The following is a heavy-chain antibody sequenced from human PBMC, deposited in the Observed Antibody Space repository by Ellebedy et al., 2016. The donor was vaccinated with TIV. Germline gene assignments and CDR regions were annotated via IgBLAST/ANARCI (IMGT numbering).Heavy chain of an antibody. Sequence: GESLKISCAASGFTVSNSWMGWVRQAPGKGLEWVGRIKGRIGDGAIDYGAPVHGRFTISKDDSRNTIFLQMNSLKTGDTAVYYCTAGVGASDVDYWGQGTLVTVSS. CDR3: TAGVGASDVDY. V-gene: IGHV3-15*01. CDR2: IKGRIGDGAI. J-gene: IGHJ4*02. D-gene: IGHD1-26*01. CDR1: GFTVSNSW.